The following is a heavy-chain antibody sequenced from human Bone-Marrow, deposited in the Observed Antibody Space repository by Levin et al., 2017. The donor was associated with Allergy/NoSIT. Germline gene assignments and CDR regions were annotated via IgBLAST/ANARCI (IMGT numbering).Heavy chain of an antibody. D-gene: IGHD4/OR15-4a*01. V-gene: IGHV1-69*06. Sequence: GASVKVSCKGSGDTFNSYSVIWVRQAPGQGLEWMGGIIPIFDSPKYAQKFQDRITITADKSTATVYMELSRLRSEDTAVYFCSTYGEVASNSFYYYYMDVWGQGTTVTVSS. CDR1: GDTFNSYS. CDR3: STYGEVASNSFYYYYMDV. CDR2: IIPIFDSP. J-gene: IGHJ6*03.